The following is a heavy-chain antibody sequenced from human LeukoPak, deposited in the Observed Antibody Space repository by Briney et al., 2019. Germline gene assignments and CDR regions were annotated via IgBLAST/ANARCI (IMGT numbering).Heavy chain of an antibody. CDR1: GYSFTSYW. CDR3: ARSAYYDSSGYYSVFFDY. D-gene: IGHD3-22*01. CDR2: IYPGDSDT. J-gene: IGHJ4*02. Sequence: GESLKISCKGSGYSFTSYWIGWVRQMPGKGLEWMGIIYPGDSDTRYSPSFQGQVTISADKSISTAYLQWSSLKASDTAMYYCARSAYYDSSGYYSVFFDYWGQGTLVTVSS. V-gene: IGHV5-51*01.